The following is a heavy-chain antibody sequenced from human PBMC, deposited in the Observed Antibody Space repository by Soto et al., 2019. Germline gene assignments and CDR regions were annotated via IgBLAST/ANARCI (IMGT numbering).Heavy chain of an antibody. Sequence: GGSLRLSCEASGFNFNTYGIHWVRQAPGRGLEWVAVIWHDGTDKYYGDSVKGRFTISRDNSKNTLYLQMNSLRVEDAGVYYCARDYGASHDYYYYGMDVWGQGTTVTVSS. D-gene: IGHD4-17*01. V-gene: IGHV3-33*01. CDR1: GFNFNTYG. CDR3: ARDYGASHDYYYYGMDV. J-gene: IGHJ6*02. CDR2: IWHDGTDK.